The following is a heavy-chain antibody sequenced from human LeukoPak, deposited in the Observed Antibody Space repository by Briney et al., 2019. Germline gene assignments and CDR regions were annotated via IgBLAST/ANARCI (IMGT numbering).Heavy chain of an antibody. J-gene: IGHJ4*02. V-gene: IGHV2-5*02. Sequence: VSGPTLVNPTQTLTLTCTFSGFSLTTSGVGAGWIRQPPGKALEWLALIYRDDDKRYSPSLKSRLTITRGTSKNQVVLTMTNMDPVDTATFYCAHMTAVTGTFDYWGQGTLATVSS. D-gene: IGHD6-19*01. CDR3: AHMTAVTGTFDY. CDR2: IYRDDDK. CDR1: GFSLTTSGVG.